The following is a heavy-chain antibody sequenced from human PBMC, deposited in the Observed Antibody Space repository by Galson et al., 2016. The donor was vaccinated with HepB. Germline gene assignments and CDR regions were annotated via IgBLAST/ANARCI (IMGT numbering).Heavy chain of an antibody. J-gene: IGHJ4*02. Sequence: SLRLSCAASGFTFSSYAMPWVRQAPGKGLEWISPIIISGSNTYYADSVKGRFTISRDNSRNTLYLQLNSLRAEDTALYYCAKGFIHGYNSEYFFDYWGQGALVTASS. CDR1: GFTFSSYA. CDR2: IIISGSNT. D-gene: IGHD5-24*01. CDR3: AKGFIHGYNSEYFFDY. V-gene: IGHV3-23*01.